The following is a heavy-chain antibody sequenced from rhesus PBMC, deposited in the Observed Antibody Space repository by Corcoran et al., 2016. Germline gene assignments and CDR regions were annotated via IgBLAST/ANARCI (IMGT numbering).Heavy chain of an antibody. J-gene: IGHJ5-2*02. CDR3: ARQESSGWTLINSLDV. Sequence: QVQLQESGPGVGKPSETLSLTCAGSGGSIRSNYWSWTPPAPGKGLGWSGYINGSGSSTNYNPSLKSRVTLSVDTSKNQLSLKLSSVTAADTAVYYCARQESSGWTLINSLDVWGRGVLVTVSS. CDR1: GGSIRSNY. V-gene: IGHV4S11*01. CDR2: INGSGSST. D-gene: IGHD6-31*01.